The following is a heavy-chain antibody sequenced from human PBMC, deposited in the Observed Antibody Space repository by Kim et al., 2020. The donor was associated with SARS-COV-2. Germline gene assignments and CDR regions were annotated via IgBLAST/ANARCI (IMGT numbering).Heavy chain of an antibody. Sequence: IYSPYSVKGPFTISRDNAKNSLYLQMNSLRAEDTAVYYCASSPGSGSFDYWGQGTLVTVSS. CDR3: ASSPGSGSFDY. CDR2: I. D-gene: IGHD3-10*01. V-gene: IGHV3-21*01. J-gene: IGHJ4*02.